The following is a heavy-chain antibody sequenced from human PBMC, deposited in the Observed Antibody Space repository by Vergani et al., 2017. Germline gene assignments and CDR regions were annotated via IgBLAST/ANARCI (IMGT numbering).Heavy chain of an antibody. D-gene: IGHD3-3*01. Sequence: EVQLLESGGGLVQPGGSLRLSCAASGFTFSSYAMRWVRQAPGKGLEWVSAISGSGGSTYYADSVKGRFTISRDNSKNTLYLQMNSLRAEDTAVYYCAKTLPILRFWEWSIFDDWGQGTLVTVSS. CDR3: AKTLPILRFWEWSIFDD. V-gene: IGHV3-23*01. CDR2: ISGSGGST. CDR1: GFTFSSYA. J-gene: IGHJ4*02.